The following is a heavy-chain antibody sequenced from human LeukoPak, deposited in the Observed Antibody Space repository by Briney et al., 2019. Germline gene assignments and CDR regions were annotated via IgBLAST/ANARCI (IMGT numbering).Heavy chain of an antibody. D-gene: IGHD6-6*01. V-gene: IGHV4-59*01. CDR3: ASSRYYYYGMDV. CDR2: IYYSGST. Sequence: SETLSLTCTVSGGSISSYYWSWIRQPPGKGLEWIGYIYYSGSTNYNPSLKSRVTISVDTSKNQFSLKLSSVTAADTAVYCCASSRYYYYGMDVWGQGTTVTVSS. J-gene: IGHJ6*02. CDR1: GGSISSYY.